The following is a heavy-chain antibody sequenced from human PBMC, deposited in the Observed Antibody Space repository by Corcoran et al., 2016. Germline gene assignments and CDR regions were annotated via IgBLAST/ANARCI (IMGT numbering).Heavy chain of an antibody. CDR1: GYTFTSYA. J-gene: IGHJ4*02. CDR3: ARDGGRDGYNYAFDY. CDR2: INAGHGNT. D-gene: IGHD5-12*01. V-gene: IGHV1-3*01. Sequence: QVQLVQSGAEVKKPGASVKVSCKASGYTFTSYAMHWVRQAPGQRLEWMGWINAGHGNTKYSQKFQGRVTITRDTSASTAYMELSSLRTEDTAVYYCARDGGRDGYNYAFDYWGQGTLVTVSS.